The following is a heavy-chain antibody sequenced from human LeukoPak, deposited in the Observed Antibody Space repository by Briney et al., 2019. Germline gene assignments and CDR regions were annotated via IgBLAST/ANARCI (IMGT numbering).Heavy chain of an antibody. D-gene: IGHD3-3*01. CDR3: AREGLPKYYDFWSGYSSPYFDY. CDR2: IYYSGST. V-gene: IGHV4-30-4*02. CDR1: GGSISSGDYY. J-gene: IGHJ4*02. Sequence: PSETLSLTCTVSGGSISSGDYYWSWIRQPPGKGLEWIGYIYYSGSTYYNPSLKSRVAISVDTSKNQFSLKLSSVTAADTAVYYCAREGLPKYYDFWSGYSSPYFDYWGQGTLVTVSS.